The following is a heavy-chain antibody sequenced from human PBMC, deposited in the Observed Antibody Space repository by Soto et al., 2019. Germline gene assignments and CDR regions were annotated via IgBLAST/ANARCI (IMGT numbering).Heavy chain of an antibody. CDR1: GYTFTSYA. J-gene: IGHJ6*03. V-gene: IGHV1-3*01. CDR2: INAGNGNT. CDR3: AREEYSGYDRYYYYYMDV. D-gene: IGHD5-12*01. Sequence: ASVKVSCKASGYTFTSYAMHWVRQAPGQRLEWMGWINAGNGNTKYSQKFQGRVTITRDTSASTAYMELSSLRSEDTAVYYCAREEYSGYDRYYYYYMDVWGKGTTVTVSS.